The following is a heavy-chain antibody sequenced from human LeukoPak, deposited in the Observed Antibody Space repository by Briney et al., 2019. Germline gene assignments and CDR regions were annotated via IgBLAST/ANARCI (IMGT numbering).Heavy chain of an antibody. CDR1: GGSISSYY. V-gene: IGHV4-59*01. CDR3: ARIAVAGNNYYYYYGMDV. Sequence: SETLSLTCTVSGGSISSYYWSWIRQPPGKGLEWIGYIYYSGSTNYNPSLKSRVTISVDTSKNQFSLKLSSVTAADTAVYYCARIAVAGNNYYYYYGMDVWGQGTTVTVSS. J-gene: IGHJ6*02. CDR2: IYYSGST. D-gene: IGHD6-19*01.